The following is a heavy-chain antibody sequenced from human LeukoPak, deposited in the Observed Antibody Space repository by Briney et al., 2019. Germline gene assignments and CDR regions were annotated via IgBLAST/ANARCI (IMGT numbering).Heavy chain of an antibody. CDR1: GFPFSTYW. V-gene: IGHV3-7*01. CDR2: INEDGGEK. CDR3: VRTSGDPFDY. Sequence: GGSLRLSCAASGFPFSTYWMSWVRQAPGKGLEWVANINEDGGEKYYADSVKGRFTISRDNARNSLYVQMNNLRAEDTAVYYCVRTSGDPFDYWGPGTLVAVSS. D-gene: IGHD4-17*01. J-gene: IGHJ4*02.